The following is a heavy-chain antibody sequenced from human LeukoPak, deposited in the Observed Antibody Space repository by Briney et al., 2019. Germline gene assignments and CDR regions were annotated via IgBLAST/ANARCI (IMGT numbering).Heavy chain of an antibody. J-gene: IGHJ3*02. Sequence: GESLKISCKGSGYSFTNYWIGWVRQMPGKGLEWMGIIYLGDSDTRYSPSFQGQVTISADKSISTAYLQWSSLKASDIAMYYCARPRMSGSFGAFDIWGQGTMVTVSS. CDR2: IYLGDSDT. V-gene: IGHV5-51*01. CDR1: GYSFTNYW. CDR3: ARPRMSGSFGAFDI. D-gene: IGHD1-26*01.